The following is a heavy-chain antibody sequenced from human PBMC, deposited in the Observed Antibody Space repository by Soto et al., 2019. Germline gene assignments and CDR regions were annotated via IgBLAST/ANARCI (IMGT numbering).Heavy chain of an antibody. CDR3: ARYIPGVRYYGMDV. Sequence: VQLLESGGGLVQPGGSLRLSCAASGFTFSSYAMKWVRQAPGKWLEWVSLIGESGTPTYYADSVKGRFTISRDNSGNTLFLEMYSLRAEDTAVYYCARYIPGVRYYGMDVWGQGTTVTVSS. CDR1: GFTFSSYA. J-gene: IGHJ6*02. D-gene: IGHD2-2*01. V-gene: IGHV3-23*01. CDR2: IGESGTPT.